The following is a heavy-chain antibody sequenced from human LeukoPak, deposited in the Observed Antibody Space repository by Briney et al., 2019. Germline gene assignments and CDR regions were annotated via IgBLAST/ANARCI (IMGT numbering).Heavy chain of an antibody. CDR2: INSDGSST. CDR1: GFTFSSYW. CDR3: ARVYSGYGPFDY. D-gene: IGHD5-12*01. Sequence: PGGSLRLSCAASGFTFSSYWMHWVRQAPGKGLVWVSRINSDGSSTSYADSVKGRFTISRDNAKNTLYLQMNSLRAEDTAVYYCARVYSGYGPFDYWGQGSLVTVSS. V-gene: IGHV3-74*01. J-gene: IGHJ4*02.